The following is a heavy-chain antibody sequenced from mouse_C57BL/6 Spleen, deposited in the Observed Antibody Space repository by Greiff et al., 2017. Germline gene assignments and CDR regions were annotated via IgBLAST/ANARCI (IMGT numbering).Heavy chain of an antibody. Sequence: QVQLQQSGAELVKPGASVKISCKASGYAFSSYWMNWVKQRPGKGLEWIGQIYPGDGDTNYNGKFKGKATLTADKSSSTAYMQLSSLTSEDSAVYFCARSHPNYYGSSLDYWGQGTTLTVSS. J-gene: IGHJ2*01. D-gene: IGHD1-1*01. CDR3: ARSHPNYYGSSLDY. V-gene: IGHV1-80*01. CDR1: GYAFSSYW. CDR2: IYPGDGDT.